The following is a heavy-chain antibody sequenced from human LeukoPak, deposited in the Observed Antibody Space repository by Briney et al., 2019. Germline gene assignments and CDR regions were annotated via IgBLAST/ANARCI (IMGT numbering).Heavy chain of an antibody. CDR3: AKALTKATDYMDV. Sequence: PGGSLRLSCAASGFTFSSYSMNWVRQAPGKGLEWVSSISGSGGSTYYADSVKGRFTISRDNSKNTLYLQMNSLRAEDTAVYYCAKALTKATDYMDVWGKGTTVTVSS. D-gene: IGHD2-2*01. J-gene: IGHJ6*03. V-gene: IGHV3-23*01. CDR1: GFTFSSYS. CDR2: ISGSGGST.